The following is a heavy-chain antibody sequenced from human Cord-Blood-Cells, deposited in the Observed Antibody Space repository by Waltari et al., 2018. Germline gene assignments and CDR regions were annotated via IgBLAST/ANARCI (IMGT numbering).Heavy chain of an antibody. J-gene: IGHJ3*02. Sequence: QVQLQESGPGLVKPSETLSLTCTVSGGSISSYSWSWIRQPPGKGLEWIGYIYYSGSTNYNPSLKSRVTISVDTSKNQFSLKLSSVTAADTAVYYCATTSQYGSGSYFAFDIWGQGTMVTVSS. CDR1: GGSISSYS. V-gene: IGHV4-59*01. CDR2: IYYSGST. D-gene: IGHD3-10*01. CDR3: ATTSQYGSGSYFAFDI.